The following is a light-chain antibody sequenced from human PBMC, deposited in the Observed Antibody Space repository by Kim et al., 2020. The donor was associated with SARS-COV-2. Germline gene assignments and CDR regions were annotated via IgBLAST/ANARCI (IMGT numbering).Light chain of an antibody. CDR2: GAS. V-gene: IGKV3-15*01. CDR3: QQYDDWPPWT. CDR1: QSVSSN. J-gene: IGKJ1*01. Sequence: VSPGETDTLSCRASQSVSSNVAWYQQTPGQAPRLLIYGASTRATDIPARFSGSGSGTDFTLTISSLQSEDLAVYHCQQYDDWPPWTFGQGTKVEI.